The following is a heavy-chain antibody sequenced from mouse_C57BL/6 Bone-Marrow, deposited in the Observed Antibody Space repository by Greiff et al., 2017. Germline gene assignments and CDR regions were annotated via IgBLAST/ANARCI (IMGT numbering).Heavy chain of an antibody. Sequence: QVQLQQSGAELVKPGASVKLSCTASGYTFTSYCMHWVKQRPGQGLEWIGMIHPNSGSTNYNEKFKSKATLTVVKSSSTAYMQLSSLTSEDSAVYYCARTFFDYWGQGTTLTVSS. CDR3: ARTFFDY. V-gene: IGHV1-64*01. CDR2: IHPNSGST. J-gene: IGHJ2*01. CDR1: GYTFTSYC.